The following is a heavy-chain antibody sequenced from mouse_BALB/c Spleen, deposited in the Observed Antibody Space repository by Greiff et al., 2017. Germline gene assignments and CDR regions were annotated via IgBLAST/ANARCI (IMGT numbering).Heavy chain of an antibody. V-gene: IGHV8-8*01. CDR3: ARMVYGNYGAMDY. Sequence: QVTLKVSGPGILQPSQTLSLTCSFSGFSLSTSGMGVGWIRQPSGKGLEWLAHIWWDDDKRYNPALKSRLTISKDTSSNQVFLKIASVDTADTATYYCARMVYGNYGAMDYWGQGTSVTVSS. CDR1: GFSLSTSGMG. CDR2: IWWDDDK. J-gene: IGHJ4*01. D-gene: IGHD2-1*01.